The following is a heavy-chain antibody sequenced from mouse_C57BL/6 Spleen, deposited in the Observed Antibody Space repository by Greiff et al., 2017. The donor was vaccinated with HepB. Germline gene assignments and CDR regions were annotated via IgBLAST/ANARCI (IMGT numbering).Heavy chain of an antibody. CDR2: IWRGGST. J-gene: IGHJ1*03. D-gene: IGHD1-1*01. CDR1: GFSLTSYG. V-gene: IGHV2-5*01. CDR3: AKNNYYGSEGWNFDV. Sequence: QVQLKQSGPGLVQPSQSLSITCTVSGFSLTSYGVHWVRQSPGKGLEWLGVIWRGGSTDYNAAFMSRLSITKDNSKSQVFFKMNSLQADDTAIYYCAKNNYYGSEGWNFDVWGTGTTVTVSS.